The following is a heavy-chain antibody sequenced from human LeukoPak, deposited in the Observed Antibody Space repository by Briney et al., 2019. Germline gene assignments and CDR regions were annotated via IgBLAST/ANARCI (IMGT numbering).Heavy chain of an antibody. J-gene: IGHJ5*01. CDR3: ARDPSNTSGRMIWFDS. V-gene: IGHV1-18*01. CDR2: ISAYNGNT. Sequence: GASVKVSCKASDYTFTSYGISWVRQAPGQGLEWMGWISAYNGNTNYAQKLQGRVTMTTDTSTSTAYMELRSLRSDDTAVYYCARDPSNTSGRMIWFDSWGQGTLVTVSS. CDR1: DYTFTSYG. D-gene: IGHD2-2*01.